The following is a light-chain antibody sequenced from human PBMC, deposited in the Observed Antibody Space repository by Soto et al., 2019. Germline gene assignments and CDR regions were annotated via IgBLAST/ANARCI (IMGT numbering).Light chain of an antibody. Sequence: DFQMTQSPSTLSASVGDRVTITCRASQNINNWVAWYQQKPGKAPKFLIYDASTLQRGVSSRFSGSGFGTEFSLTINSLQPDDSGSYYCQYTRTLGQGTKVDIK. CDR2: DAS. V-gene: IGKV1-5*01. CDR3: QYTRT. J-gene: IGKJ1*01. CDR1: QNINNW.